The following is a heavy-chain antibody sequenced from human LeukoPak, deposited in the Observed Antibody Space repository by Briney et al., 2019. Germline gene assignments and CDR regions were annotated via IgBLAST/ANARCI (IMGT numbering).Heavy chain of an antibody. CDR3: ARAGLYNWNYEGTAYFDY. D-gene: IGHD1-7*01. CDR2: ITSSSSYI. V-gene: IGHV3-21*04. CDR1: GFTFNTYN. J-gene: IGHJ4*02. Sequence: GGSLRLSCAASGFTFNTYNMNWVRQAPGQGLEWVSSITSSSSYIYYADSVKGRFTISRDNAKNSLYLQMNSLRAEDTALYYCARAGLYNWNYEGTAYFDYWGQGTLVTVSS.